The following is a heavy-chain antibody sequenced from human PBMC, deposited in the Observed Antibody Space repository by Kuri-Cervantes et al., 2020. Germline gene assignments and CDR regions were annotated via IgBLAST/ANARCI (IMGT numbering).Heavy chain of an antibody. CDR1: GGSVSSGVYY. Sequence: LRLSCTVSGGSVSSGVYYWSWIRQYPGKGLEWMGYIYHSGSTYYNPSLKSRVTISVDRSKNQFSLKLSSVTAADTAVYYCARLGWLRFFDYWGQGTLVTVSS. V-gene: IGHV4-30-2*06. D-gene: IGHD5-12*01. CDR2: IYHSGST. CDR3: ARLGWLRFFDY. J-gene: IGHJ4*02.